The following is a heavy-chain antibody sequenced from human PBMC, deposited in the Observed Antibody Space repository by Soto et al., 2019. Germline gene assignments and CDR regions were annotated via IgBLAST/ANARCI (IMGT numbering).Heavy chain of an antibody. J-gene: IGHJ4*02. CDR3: ARGYCGSTSCPGVDY. V-gene: IGHV4-4*07. CDR2: IYTSGST. CDR1: GGSIRSYY. Sequence: KTSETLSLTCTVSGGSIRSYYWSWIRQPAGKGLEWIGRIYTSGSTNYNPSLKSRVTMSVDTSKNQFSLKLNSVTAADTAVYYCARGYCGSTSCPGVDYWGQGTLVTGLL. D-gene: IGHD2-2*01.